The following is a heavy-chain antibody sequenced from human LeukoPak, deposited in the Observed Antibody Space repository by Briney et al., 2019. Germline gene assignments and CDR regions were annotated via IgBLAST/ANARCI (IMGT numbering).Heavy chain of an antibody. CDR2: INHSGST. J-gene: IGHJ5*02. CDR1: GGSFSGYY. Sequence: SETLSLTCVVYGGSFSGYYWSWIRQPPGKGREWIGEINHSGSTNYNPSLKSRVTISVDTSKNQLYLKLSSVTAADTGVYYCAGVTGRSRGNWFDPWGQGTLVTVSS. CDR3: AGVTGRSRGNWFDP. V-gene: IGHV4-34*01. D-gene: IGHD5-24*01.